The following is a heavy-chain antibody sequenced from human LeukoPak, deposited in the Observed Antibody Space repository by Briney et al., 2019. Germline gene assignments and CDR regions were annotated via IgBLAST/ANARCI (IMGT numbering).Heavy chain of an antibody. CDR2: IYYSGST. D-gene: IGHD6-13*01. CDR3: ARDRHSSSWDMFDY. J-gene: IGHJ4*02. CDR1: GGSISSGGYY. V-gene: IGHV4-31*02. Sequence: PSETLSLTCTVSGGSISSGGYYWSWIRQHPGKGLEWIGYIYYSGSTYYNPSLKSRVTISVDTSKNQFSLKLSSVTAADMAVYYCARDRHSSSWDMFDYWGQGTLVTVSS.